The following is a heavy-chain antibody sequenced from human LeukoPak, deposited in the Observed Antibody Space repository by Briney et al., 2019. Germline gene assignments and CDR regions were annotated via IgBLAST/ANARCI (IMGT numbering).Heavy chain of an antibody. J-gene: IGHJ4*02. D-gene: IGHD5-12*01. Sequence: SETLSLTCTVSGGSISEYNWSWIRQPPGKGLEWIGYISYSGSTNYNPSLKSRVTISVDTSKNQFSLKLSSVTAADTAVYYCARENPGYSGYGRRFDYWGQGTLVTVSS. CDR1: GGSISEYN. V-gene: IGHV4-59*01. CDR3: ARENPGYSGYGRRFDY. CDR2: ISYSGST.